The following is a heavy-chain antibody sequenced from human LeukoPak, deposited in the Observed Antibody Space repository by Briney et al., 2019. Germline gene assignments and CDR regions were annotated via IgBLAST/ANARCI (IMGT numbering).Heavy chain of an antibody. D-gene: IGHD6-13*01. CDR3: ARGEGSSSWFDY. V-gene: IGHV3-53*01. CDR2: IYSGGST. J-gene: IGHJ4*02. Sequence: HSGGSLRLSCAASGFTVSSNYMSWVRQAPGKGLEWVSVIYSGGSTYYAESVKGRFTISRDNSKNTLYLQMYSLRAEDTAVYYCARGEGSSSWFDYWGQGTLVTVSS. CDR1: GFTVSSNY.